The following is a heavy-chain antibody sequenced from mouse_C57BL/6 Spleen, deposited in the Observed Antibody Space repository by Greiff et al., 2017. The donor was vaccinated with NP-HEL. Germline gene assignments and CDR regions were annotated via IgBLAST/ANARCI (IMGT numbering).Heavy chain of an antibody. CDR1: CYSITSGYY. J-gene: IGHJ1*03. D-gene: IGHD1-1*01. V-gene: IGHV3-6*01. CDR3: ARDYYGSSYDWYFDV. Sequence: VQLQQSGPGLVKPSQSLSLTCSVTCYSITSGYYWNWIRQFPGNKLEWMGYISYDGSNNYNPSLKNRISITRDTSKNQFFLKLNSVTTEDTATYYCARDYYGSSYDWYFDVWGTGTTVTVSS. CDR2: ISYDGSN.